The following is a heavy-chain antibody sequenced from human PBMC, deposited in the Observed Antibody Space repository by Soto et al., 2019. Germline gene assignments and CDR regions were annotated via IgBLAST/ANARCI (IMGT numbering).Heavy chain of an antibody. CDR3: ARRGTIAVAGASDY. CDR2: IKQDGSEK. D-gene: IGHD6-19*01. CDR1: GFTFSSYW. Sequence: EVQLVESGGGLVQPGGSLRLSCAASGFTFSSYWMSWVRQAPGKGLEWVANIKQDGSEKYYVDSVKGRFTISRDNAKNALYLQMNSLRAEDTAVYYWARRGTIAVAGASDYWGQGTLVTVSS. J-gene: IGHJ4*02. V-gene: IGHV3-7*01.